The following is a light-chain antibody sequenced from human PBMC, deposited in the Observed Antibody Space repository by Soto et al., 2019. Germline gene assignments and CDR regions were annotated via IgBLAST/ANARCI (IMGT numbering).Light chain of an antibody. CDR2: EAS. V-gene: IGKV1-5*03. Sequence: DIQMTQSPSTLSASVGDRVTITCRASQSINIWLAWYQQKPGRAPKLLMYEASTLESGVPSRFSGRGSGTQYTLPISSLQPPDFATYYCQRYNTFSGTFGPGTKVDIK. CDR3: QRYNTFSGT. J-gene: IGKJ1*01. CDR1: QSINIW.